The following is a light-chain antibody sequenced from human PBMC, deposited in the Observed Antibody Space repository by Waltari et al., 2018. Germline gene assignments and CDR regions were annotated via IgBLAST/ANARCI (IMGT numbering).Light chain of an antibody. CDR1: SSDVGGYNY. J-gene: IGLJ1*01. Sequence: QSALTQPASVSGSPGQSITISCTGTSSDVGGYNYVSWYQQHPGKAPKFMIYDVRKRPLWVSDRVSGSKSCNTASLTISGLQAEDEADYYCCSYATRDSYVFGTGTKVTVL. CDR2: DVR. CDR3: CSYATRDSYV. V-gene: IGLV2-14*03.